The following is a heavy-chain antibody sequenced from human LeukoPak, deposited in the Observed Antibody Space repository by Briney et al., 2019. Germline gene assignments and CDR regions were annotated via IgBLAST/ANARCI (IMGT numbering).Heavy chain of an antibody. CDR1: GDSITTNSYW. J-gene: IGHJ5*02. CDR2: IYSSGNS. CDR3: ARRGIWDLQIGNWFDP. V-gene: IGHV4-39*01. Sequence: SETLSLTCSISGDSITTNSYWWGGIRQSPGKGLEWIGSIYSSGNSYYNPSLKTRATISPDTSKNQYSLRLTSVTAADTAIYYCARRGIWDLQIGNWFDPWGQGILVIVSS. D-gene: IGHD3-16*01.